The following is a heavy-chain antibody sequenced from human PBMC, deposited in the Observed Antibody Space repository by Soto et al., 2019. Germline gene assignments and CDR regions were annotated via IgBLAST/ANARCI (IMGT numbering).Heavy chain of an antibody. CDR3: AGGGAGSGPFTWELPDH. CDR1: GNTFTYRY. CDR2: ITPFSGDV. J-gene: IGHJ4*02. V-gene: IGHV1-45*02. Sequence: QMQLVQSGAEVKKTGSSVMVSCKALGNTFTYRYLHWVRQAPGQALEWMGWITPFSGDVHYAQKFQERVTITRDRSINTAYMQMSSLRSEDTAMYFCAGGGAGSGPFTWELPDHWGQGTLVTVSS. D-gene: IGHD1-26*01.